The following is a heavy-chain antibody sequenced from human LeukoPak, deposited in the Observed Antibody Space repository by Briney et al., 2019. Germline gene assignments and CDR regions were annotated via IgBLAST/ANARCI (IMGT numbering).Heavy chain of an antibody. CDR3: ARRTDRSYNWFDN. J-gene: IGHJ5*02. CDR1: GGSISTYH. V-gene: IGHV4-4*07. D-gene: IGHD1-26*01. Sequence: SETLSLTCTVSGGSISTYHWNWIRQPAGKGLEWIGRIQNSHTNYNPSLKIRVIISVDTAKKQFSLKLSSVTAADTAVYYCARRTDRSYNWFDNWGQGTLVTVSS. CDR2: IQNSHT.